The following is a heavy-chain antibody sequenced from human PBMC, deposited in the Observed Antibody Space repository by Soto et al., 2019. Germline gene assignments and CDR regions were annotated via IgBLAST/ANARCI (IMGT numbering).Heavy chain of an antibody. CDR2: ISGSGGST. V-gene: IGHV3-23*01. Sequence: GGSLRLSCAASGFTFSSYAMSWVRQAPGKGLEWVSAISGSGGSTYYADSVKGRFTISRDNSKNTLYLQMNSLRAEDTAVYYCAKVGRDSSSWYMSPSFDYWGQGTLVTVSS. CDR1: GFTFSSYA. CDR3: AKVGRDSSSWYMSPSFDY. J-gene: IGHJ4*02. D-gene: IGHD6-13*01.